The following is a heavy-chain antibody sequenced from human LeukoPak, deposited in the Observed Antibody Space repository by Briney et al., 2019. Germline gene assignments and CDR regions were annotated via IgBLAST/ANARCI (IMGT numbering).Heavy chain of an antibody. D-gene: IGHD3-22*01. CDR3: ASEIMIVAIRSTVDY. CDR2: IKQDGSEK. V-gene: IGHV3-7*03. J-gene: IGHJ4*02. Sequence: GGSLRLSCAASGLTFSSYWMSWVRQAPGKGLEWVANIKQDGSEKYYVDSVKGRFTISRDNSKNTLYLQMNSLRAEDTAVYYCASEIMIVAIRSTVDYWGQGTLVTVSS. CDR1: GLTFSSYW.